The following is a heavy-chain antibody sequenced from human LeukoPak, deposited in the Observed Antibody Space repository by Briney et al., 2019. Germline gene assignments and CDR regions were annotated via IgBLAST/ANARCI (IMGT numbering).Heavy chain of an antibody. D-gene: IGHD2-2*02. Sequence: GASVKVSCKASGGTFSSYAISWVRQAPGQGLEWMGGIIPIFGTANYAQKFQGRVTITTDESTSTAYMELSSLRSEDTAVYYCARARGYCSSTSCDTPPYNWFDPWGQGTLVTVSS. J-gene: IGHJ5*02. CDR1: GGTFSSYA. CDR2: IIPIFGTA. V-gene: IGHV1-69*05. CDR3: ARARGYCSSTSCDTPPYNWFDP.